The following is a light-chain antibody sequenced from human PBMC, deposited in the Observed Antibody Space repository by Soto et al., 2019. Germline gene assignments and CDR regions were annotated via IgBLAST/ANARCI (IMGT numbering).Light chain of an antibody. CDR1: QSITTF. CDR3: QQYSSYPLT. V-gene: IGKV1-5*01. Sequence: DIQMTQPPSTLSASIGDRATITCRASQSITTFLAWYQQKPGKAPQILIYDASKLEPGVPSRLSGGGSGTEFTLTINNLQPDDFATYYCQQYSSYPLTFCGGTKVDIK. CDR2: DAS. J-gene: IGKJ4*01.